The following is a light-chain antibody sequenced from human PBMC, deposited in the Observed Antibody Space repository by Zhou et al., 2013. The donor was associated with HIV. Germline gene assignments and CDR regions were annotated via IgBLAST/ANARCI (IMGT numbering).Light chain of an antibody. V-gene: IGLV1-40*01. Sequence: QSVLTQPPSVSGAPGQRVTISCTGSHSNIGAGYDVHWYQQLPGTAPKLLIYADSNRPSGVPDRFSGSKSGTSASLAITGLQAEDEADYYCQSYDSSLRVFGTGPRSPS. CDR3: QSYDSSLRV. CDR2: ADS. J-gene: IGLJ1*01. CDR1: HSNIGAGYD.